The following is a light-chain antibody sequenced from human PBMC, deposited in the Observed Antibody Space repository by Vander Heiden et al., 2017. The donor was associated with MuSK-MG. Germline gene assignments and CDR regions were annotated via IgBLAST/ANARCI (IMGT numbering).Light chain of an antibody. CDR3: QQEDNSPLT. CDR2: DAS. Sequence: EIVLTQSPATLSLSPGERATLSCGASQSVSRNYLAWYQQKPGLAPRLLIYDASIRATGIPDRISGSGSGTDFTLTISRLEPEDVGVYYCQQEDNSPLTFGGGTKVEIK. CDR1: QSVSRNY. J-gene: IGKJ4*01. V-gene: IGKV3D-20*01.